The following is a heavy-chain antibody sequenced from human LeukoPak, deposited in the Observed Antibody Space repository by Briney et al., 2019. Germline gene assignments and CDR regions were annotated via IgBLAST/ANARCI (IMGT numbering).Heavy chain of an antibody. CDR1: GYTFTNYD. CDR2: MNPKSGNT. CDR3: AKDSQHCSGGSCEVYHY. D-gene: IGHD2-15*01. V-gene: IGHV1-8*01. Sequence: GASVKVSCKASGYTFTNYDINWVRQATGQGPEWMGWMNPKSGNTGYAQKFQGRVTMTRNTSISTAYMELSSLRSDDTAVYYCAKDSQHCSGGSCEVYHYWGQGTLVIVSS. J-gene: IGHJ4*02.